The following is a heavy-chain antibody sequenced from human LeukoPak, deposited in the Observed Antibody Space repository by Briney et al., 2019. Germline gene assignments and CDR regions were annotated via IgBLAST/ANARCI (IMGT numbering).Heavy chain of an antibody. CDR3: ARLRTGDLTSGDY. J-gene: IGHJ4*02. D-gene: IGHD7-27*01. CDR1: GGSISSGSYY. CDR2: IYTSGST. Sequence: SENLSLTCTVSGGSISSGSYYWSWIRQPAGKGLEWIGRIYTSGSTNYNPSLKSRVTMSVDTSKNQFSLKLSSVTAADTAVYYCARLRTGDLTSGDYWGQGTLVTVSS. V-gene: IGHV4-61*02.